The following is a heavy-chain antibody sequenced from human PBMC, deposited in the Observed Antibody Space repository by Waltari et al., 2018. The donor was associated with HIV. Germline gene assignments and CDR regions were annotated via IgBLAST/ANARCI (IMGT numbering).Heavy chain of an antibody. Sequence: QVQLVQSGAEVKKPGASVTVSCKASGYPFNSYDLNWVRQAAGQGLEWMGWMNPKSGNTGYAQKFQGRVTMTRDISISTAYMQLSSLRSEDTAVYYCAIGEGPSRADYLLHWGQGSLVTVSS. CDR2: MNPKSGNT. V-gene: IGHV1-8*01. CDR3: AIGEGPSRADYLLH. D-gene: IGHD4-17*01. CDR1: GYPFNSYD. J-gene: IGHJ1*01.